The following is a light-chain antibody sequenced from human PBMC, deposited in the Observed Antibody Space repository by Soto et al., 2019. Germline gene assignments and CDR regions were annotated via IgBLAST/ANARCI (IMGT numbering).Light chain of an antibody. J-gene: IGLJ2*01. V-gene: IGLV3-1*01. CDR1: KLGDKY. Sequence: SYELTQPPSVSVSPGQTASITCSGDKLGDKYACWYQQKPGQSPVLVIYQDSKRPSGIPERFSGSNSGNTATLTFSGTQAMDEADYYCQAWDSSTSLVFGGGTKLTVL. CDR3: QAWDSSTSLV. CDR2: QDS.